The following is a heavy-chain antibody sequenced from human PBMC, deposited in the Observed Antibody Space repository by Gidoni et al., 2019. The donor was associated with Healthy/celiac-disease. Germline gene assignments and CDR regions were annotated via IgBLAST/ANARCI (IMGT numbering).Heavy chain of an antibody. CDR1: GYSISSGYY. CDR3: ARDDSSGYRRLYAFDI. D-gene: IGHD3-22*01. Sequence: QVQLQDSGPGRVKPSETLSLTCTASGYSISSGYYWGWIRQPPGKGLEWIGSIYHSGRTYYNQSLKGRVTKSVDTTKNQFSLKLRSVTAADTAVYYCARDDSSGYRRLYAFDIWGQGTMVTVSS. V-gene: IGHV4-38-2*02. CDR2: IYHSGRT. J-gene: IGHJ3*02.